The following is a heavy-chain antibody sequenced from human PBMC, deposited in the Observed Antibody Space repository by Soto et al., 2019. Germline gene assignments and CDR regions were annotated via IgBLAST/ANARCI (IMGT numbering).Heavy chain of an antibody. CDR1: GFTFNSFG. CDR3: ARTGLQIVQATSSDYGLDV. V-gene: IGHV3-33*01. D-gene: IGHD2-8*01. CDR2: IWHDGTKK. Sequence: QVQLVESGGDVVQPGTSLRLSCEASGFTFNSFGMHWVRQAPGKGLEWVAIIWHDGTKKYYVDSVKGRFTISRDNSKXXLXMQINNLRAEDTAVYYCARTGLQIVQATSSDYGLDVWGQGTTVTVSS. J-gene: IGHJ6*02.